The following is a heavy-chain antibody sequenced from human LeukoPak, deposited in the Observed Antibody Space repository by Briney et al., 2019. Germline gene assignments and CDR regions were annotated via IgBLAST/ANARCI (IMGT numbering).Heavy chain of an antibody. J-gene: IGHJ4*02. D-gene: IGHD5-24*01. Sequence: SETLSLTCTVSGGSISGNYWSWIRQPPGKGLEWIAYIYYSGSGRTNYNPSLKSRVTMSVDTSNNQFSLRLSSVTAADTAVYYCARTTGDGSADYWGQGTLVTVSS. CDR3: ARTTGDGSADY. V-gene: IGHV4-59*01. CDR1: GGSISGNY. CDR2: IYYSGSGRT.